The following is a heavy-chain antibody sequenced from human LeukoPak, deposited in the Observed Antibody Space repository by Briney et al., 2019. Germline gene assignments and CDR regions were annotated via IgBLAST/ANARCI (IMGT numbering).Heavy chain of an antibody. J-gene: IGHJ4*02. V-gene: IGHV3-23*01. CDR1: GFTFSSYA. CDR3: AKGPYYHGSGSHMAPFDS. Sequence: GGSLRLSCAASGFTFSSYAMSWVRQAPGKGLEWVSAISGSGGTTYYADSVKGRFTISRDNSKNSLYLQMNGLRTEDTALYYCAKGPYYHGSGSHMAPFDSWGQGTLVTVSS. D-gene: IGHD3-10*01. CDR2: ISGSGGTT.